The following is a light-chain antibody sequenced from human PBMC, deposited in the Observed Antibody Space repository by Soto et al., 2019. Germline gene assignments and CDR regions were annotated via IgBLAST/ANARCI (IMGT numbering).Light chain of an antibody. CDR1: VTISAW. CDR3: QQYNSYQFD. CDR2: AAS. Sequence: IQMTQSPSTVSASVGVRVTITCRASVTISAWVVWYQQKPGGAPKLLMQAASILESGVPSRFSGSVSGTEFTLTISSLQPDDIETYYCQQYNSYQFDFGAGTK. V-gene: IGKV1-5*03. J-gene: IGKJ4*01.